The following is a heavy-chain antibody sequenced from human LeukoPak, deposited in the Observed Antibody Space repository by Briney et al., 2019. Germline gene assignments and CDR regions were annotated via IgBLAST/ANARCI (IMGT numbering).Heavy chain of an antibody. CDR1: GGSISSTIYY. J-gene: IGHJ4*02. D-gene: IGHD6-19*01. CDR3: ARQRCGWVFEN. V-gene: IGHV4-39*01. Sequence: SETLSLTCTVSGGSISSTIYYWAWLRQPPGKGLEWIGSIYYSGNTYYSPSLQSRATMSVDTSKNQFSLRLTSVTAADTTVYYCARQRCGWVFENWGQGTLVTVSS. CDR2: IYYSGNT.